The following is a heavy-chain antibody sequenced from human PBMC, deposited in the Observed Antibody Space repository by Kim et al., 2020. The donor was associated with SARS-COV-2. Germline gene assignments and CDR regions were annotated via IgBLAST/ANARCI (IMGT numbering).Heavy chain of an antibody. V-gene: IGHV1-69*13. CDR2: IIPIFGTA. CDR3: ARDLRDMVRGGRRYYYYGMDV. J-gene: IGHJ6*02. D-gene: IGHD3-10*01. Sequence: SVKVSCKASGGTFSSYAISWVRQAPGQGLEWMGGIIPIFGTANYAQKFQGRVTITADESTSTAYMELSSLRSEDTAVYYCARDLRDMVRGGRRYYYYGMDVWGQGTTVTVSS. CDR1: GGTFSSYA.